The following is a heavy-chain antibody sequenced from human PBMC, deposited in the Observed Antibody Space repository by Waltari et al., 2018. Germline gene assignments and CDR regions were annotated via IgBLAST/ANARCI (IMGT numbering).Heavy chain of an antibody. V-gene: IGHV1-3*01. D-gene: IGHD2-2*01. CDR1: GYTFTHYA. CDR2: INAGNGNT. Sequence: QVQLVQSGAEVKKPGASVKVSCKASGYTFTHYAMHWVRPAPGPRLGWVGWINAGNGNTEYSQKFQGRVTITRDTSATTAYMELSSLRSEDTAVFYCARSFLPARRAALQLWSEFDYWGQGTLVTVSS. CDR3: ARSFLPARRAALQLWSEFDY. J-gene: IGHJ4*02.